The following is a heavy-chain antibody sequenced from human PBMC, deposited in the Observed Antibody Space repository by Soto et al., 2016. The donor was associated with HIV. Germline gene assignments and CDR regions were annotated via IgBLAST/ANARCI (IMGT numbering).Heavy chain of an antibody. Sequence: EVQLVESGGGVVRPGGSLRLSCAASGFTFDDYGMCWVRQAPGKGLEWVSGINWNGGSTGYVDSVKGRFTIFRDNAKNSLYLQMNSLRVEDTALYYCARDRGYYYGSGSSKAVYYYGMDVWGQGTTVTVSS. CDR2: INWNGGST. J-gene: IGHJ6*02. CDR3: ARDRGYYYGSGSSKAVYYYGMDV. CDR1: GFTFDDYG. V-gene: IGHV3-20*04. D-gene: IGHD3-10*01.